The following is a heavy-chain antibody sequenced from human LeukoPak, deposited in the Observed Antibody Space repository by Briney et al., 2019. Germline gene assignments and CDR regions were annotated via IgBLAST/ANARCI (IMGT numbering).Heavy chain of an antibody. CDR3: ARARGAWELLSSYYYYYYMDV. D-gene: IGHD1-26*01. CDR2: TYYRSKWYN. CDR1: GDSVSSNSAA. V-gene: IGHV6-1*01. J-gene: IGHJ6*03. Sequence: SQTLSLTCAISGDSVSSNSAAWNWIRQSPSRGLEWLGRTYYRSKWYNDYAVSVKSRITINPDTSKNQFSLQLNSVTPEDTAVYYCARARGAWELLSSYYYYYYMDVWGKGTTVTVSS.